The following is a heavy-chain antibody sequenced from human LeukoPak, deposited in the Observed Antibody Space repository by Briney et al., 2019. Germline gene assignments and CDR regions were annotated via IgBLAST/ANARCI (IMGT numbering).Heavy chain of an antibody. CDR1: GFTVSSNY. Sequence: GGSLRLSCAASGFTVSSNYMSWVRQAPGKGLEWVSYISGSGSTTNYADSVKGRFTIARDNAKNSLYLQMNSLRAEDTAIYYCARDPYNGNYGDSYYYYMDVWGKGTTVTISS. D-gene: IGHD1-26*01. CDR2: ISGSGSTT. V-gene: IGHV3-11*04. CDR3: ARDPYNGNYGDSYYYYMDV. J-gene: IGHJ6*03.